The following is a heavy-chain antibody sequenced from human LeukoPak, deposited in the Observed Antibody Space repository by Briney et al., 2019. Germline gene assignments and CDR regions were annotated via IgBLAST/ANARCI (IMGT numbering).Heavy chain of an antibody. Sequence: SETLSLTCTVSGGSISSYYWSWIRQPPGKGLEWIGYIYYSGSTNYNPSLKGRVTMSVDTSKNQFSLKLSSVTAADTAVYYCARVNTYDSRCYRYDYWGRGTLLTVSS. CDR3: ARVNTYDSRCYRYDY. CDR2: IYYSGST. CDR1: GGSISSYY. J-gene: IGHJ4*02. D-gene: IGHD3-22*01. V-gene: IGHV4-59*01.